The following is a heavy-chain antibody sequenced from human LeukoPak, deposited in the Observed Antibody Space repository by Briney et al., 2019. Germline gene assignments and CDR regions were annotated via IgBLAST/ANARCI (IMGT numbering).Heavy chain of an antibody. CDR2: ISSSGSTI. J-gene: IGHJ4*02. V-gene: IGHV3-48*03. Sequence: PGGSLRLSCAASGFTFSSYEMNWVRQAPRKGLEWVSYISSSGSTIYYADSVKGRFTISRDNAKNSLYLQMTSLRAEDTAVYYCASYYDYGDYLDYWGQGTLVTVSS. CDR1: GFTFSSYE. D-gene: IGHD4-17*01. CDR3: ASYYDYGDYLDY.